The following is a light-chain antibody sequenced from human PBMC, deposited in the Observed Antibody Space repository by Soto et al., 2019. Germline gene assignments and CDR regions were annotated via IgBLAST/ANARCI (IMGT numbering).Light chain of an antibody. V-gene: IGLV2-14*01. CDR2: EVS. CDR1: SSDVGGYNY. Sequence: QSALTQPASVSGSPGQSITISCTGTSSDVGGYNYVSWYQQHPGKAPKLMIYEVSNRPSGVSNRFSGSKSGNTASLTISGLQPEDEADYFCSSYGSPSTRYVFGTGTKLTVL. J-gene: IGLJ1*01. CDR3: SSYGSPSTRYV.